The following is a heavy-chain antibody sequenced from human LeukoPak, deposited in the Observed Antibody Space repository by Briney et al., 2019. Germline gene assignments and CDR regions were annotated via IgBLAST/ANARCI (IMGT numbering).Heavy chain of an antibody. CDR3: ARGRTFTYYDILTGYSDYYYYYMDV. CDR2: INHSGST. CDR1: GGSFSGYY. Sequence: SETLSLTCAVYGGSFSGYYWSWIRQPPGKGLEWIGEINHSGSTNYNPSLKSRVTISVDTSKNQFSLKLSSVTAADTAVYYCARGRTFTYYDILTGYSDYYYYYMDVWGKGTTVTVCS. J-gene: IGHJ6*03. D-gene: IGHD3-9*01. V-gene: IGHV4-34*01.